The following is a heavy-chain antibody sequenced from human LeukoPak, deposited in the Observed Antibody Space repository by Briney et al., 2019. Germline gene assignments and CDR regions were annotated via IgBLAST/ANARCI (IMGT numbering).Heavy chain of an antibody. CDR2: INHSGST. Sequence: SETLSLTCAVYGGSFSGYYWSWIRQPPGKWLEWIGEINHSGSTNYNPSLKSRVTISVDTSKNQFSLKLSSVTAADTAVYYCARHSYYSPFDYWGQGTLVTVSS. CDR3: ARHSYYSPFDY. V-gene: IGHV4-34*01. J-gene: IGHJ4*02. CDR1: GGSFSGYY. D-gene: IGHD3-10*01.